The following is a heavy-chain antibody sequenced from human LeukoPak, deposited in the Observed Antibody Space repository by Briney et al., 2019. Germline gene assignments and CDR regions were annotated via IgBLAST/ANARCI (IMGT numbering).Heavy chain of an antibody. CDR2: ISTGSSTT. J-gene: IGHJ4*02. Sequence: GGSLRLSWAASEFAFSTYNMNWVRQAPGKGLEWVSYISTGSSTTYYADSVKGRFTISRDNVENSLYLQMNSLRDEDTAVYYCARVAAGHSVNYFDYWGQGTLVTVSS. V-gene: IGHV3-48*02. D-gene: IGHD4-23*01. CDR1: EFAFSTYN. CDR3: ARVAAGHSVNYFDY.